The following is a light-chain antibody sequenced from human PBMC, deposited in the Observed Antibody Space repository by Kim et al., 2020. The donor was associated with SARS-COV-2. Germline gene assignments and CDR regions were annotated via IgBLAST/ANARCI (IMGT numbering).Light chain of an antibody. Sequence: EIVLTQSPGTLSVSPGERATLSCRASQSVSSSLAWYQQKPGQAPGLLIYGASNRATGIPARFSGSGSGTEFTLTISNLQSEDIAVYYCQQYSNWPPGTFGQGTRLEI. CDR3: QQYSNWPPGT. J-gene: IGKJ2*01. V-gene: IGKV3-15*01. CDR2: GAS. CDR1: QSVSSS.